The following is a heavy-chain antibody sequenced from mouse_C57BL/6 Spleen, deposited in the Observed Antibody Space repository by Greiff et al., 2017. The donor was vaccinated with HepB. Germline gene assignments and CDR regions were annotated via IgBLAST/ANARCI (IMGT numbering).Heavy chain of an antibody. V-gene: IGHV14-4*01. J-gene: IGHJ2*01. CDR2: IDPENGDI. D-gene: IGHD2-1*01. Sequence: EVQLQQSGAELVRPGASVKLSCTASGFNIKDDYMHWVKQRPEQGLEWIGWIDPENGDIEYASKFQGKATITADTSSNTAYLQLSSLTSEDTAVYYCTTGDMGNGYYWGQGTTLTVSS. CDR1: GFNIKDDY. CDR3: TTGDMGNGYY.